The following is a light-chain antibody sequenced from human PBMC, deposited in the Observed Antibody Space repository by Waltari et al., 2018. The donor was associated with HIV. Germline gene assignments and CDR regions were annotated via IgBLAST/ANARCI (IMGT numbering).Light chain of an antibody. Sequence: DIQMTQSPSSLSASVGDSVTITCRASQSITTFLNWYQQKSGNTPKLLIYAASTLQSGVPSRFSGSGSGTDFTLTISSLQPEDFTTYYCQQSYISPYTFGQGTKLEIK. CDR1: QSITTF. CDR2: AAS. V-gene: IGKV1-39*01. J-gene: IGKJ2*01. CDR3: QQSYISPYT.